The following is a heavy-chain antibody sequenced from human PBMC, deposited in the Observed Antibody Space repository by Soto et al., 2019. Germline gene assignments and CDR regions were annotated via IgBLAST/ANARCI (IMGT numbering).Heavy chain of an antibody. J-gene: IGHJ4*02. D-gene: IGHD2-2*01. CDR1: GFTFSSYA. CDR3: AKDFERIVVVPAAIDY. CDR2: ISGSGGST. V-gene: IGHV3-23*01. Sequence: GGSLRLSCAASGFTFSSYAMSWVRQAPGKGLEWVSAISGSGGSTYYADSVKGRFTISRDNSKNTLYLQMNSLRAEDTAVYYCAKDFERIVVVPAAIDYWGQGTLVTVSS.